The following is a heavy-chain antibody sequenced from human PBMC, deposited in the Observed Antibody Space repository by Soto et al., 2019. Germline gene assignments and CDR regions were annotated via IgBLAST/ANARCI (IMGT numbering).Heavy chain of an antibody. CDR3: ARVGSYHSTAFDI. CDR2: IYYSGST. V-gene: IGHV4-31*03. Sequence: QVQLQESGPGLVKPSQTLSLTCTVSGGSISSGGYYWSRIRQHPGKGLEWIGNIYYSGSTYYNPSLKSRVTISADTSKNQFSLKLSSVTAADTAVYYCARVGSYHSTAFDIWGQGTMVTVSS. D-gene: IGHD3-10*01. CDR1: GGSISSGGYY. J-gene: IGHJ3*02.